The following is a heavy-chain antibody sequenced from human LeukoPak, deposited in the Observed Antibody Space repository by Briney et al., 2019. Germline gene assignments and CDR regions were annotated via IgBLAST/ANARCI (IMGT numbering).Heavy chain of an antibody. D-gene: IGHD5-18*01. Sequence: GSLRLSCAASGFTFSSYSMNWVRQPPGKGLEWIGEINHSGSTNYNPSLKSRVTISVDTSKNQFSLKLSSVTAADTAVYYCARGSRGYSYGFHDYWGQGTLVTVSS. CDR1: GFTFSSYS. V-gene: IGHV4-34*01. CDR3: ARGSRGYSYGFHDY. CDR2: INHSGST. J-gene: IGHJ4*02.